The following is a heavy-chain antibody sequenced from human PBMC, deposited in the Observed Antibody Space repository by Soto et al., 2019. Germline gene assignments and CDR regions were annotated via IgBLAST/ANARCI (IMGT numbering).Heavy chain of an antibody. CDR1: GGSVSSGSYY. D-gene: IGHD4-17*01. Sequence: PSETLSLTCTVSGGSVSSGSYYWSWIRQPPGKGLEWIGNIYYSGSTNYNPSLKSRVTISVDTSKNQFSLKLSSVTAADTAVYYCARVPSTVTTLETYFDYWGQGTLVTVSS. CDR2: IYYSGST. J-gene: IGHJ4*02. CDR3: ARVPSTVTTLETYFDY. V-gene: IGHV4-61*01.